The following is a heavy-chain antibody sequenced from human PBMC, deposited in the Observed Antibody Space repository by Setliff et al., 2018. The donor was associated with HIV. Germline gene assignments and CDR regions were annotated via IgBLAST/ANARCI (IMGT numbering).Heavy chain of an antibody. J-gene: IGHJ5*02. CDR3: ARGSYYCSPTTCFHNYFDP. V-gene: IGHV1-18*01. CDR2: INTHSGYT. Sequence: ASVKVSCKASGYTFNNYGISWVRQAPGQGLEWMGWINTHSGYTNYAQNVQGRVTVTMDTSTSTAYVELRSLKSDDTAVYYCARGSYYCSPTTCFHNYFDPWGLGTLVTVSS. D-gene: IGHD2-2*01. CDR1: GYTFNNYG.